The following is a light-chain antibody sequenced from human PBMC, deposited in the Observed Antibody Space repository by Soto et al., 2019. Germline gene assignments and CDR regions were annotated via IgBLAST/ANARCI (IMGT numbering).Light chain of an antibody. Sequence: DIQMTQSPSTLSASVGGRCTITCLAIQSISVWLAWYQQKSGKAPNLLIYKASRLESGVPSRFRGSGSETEFTLTISGLQPGDSATYYCQQYNSYSPTFGQGTKVDIK. CDR3: QQYNSYSPT. CDR1: QSISVW. CDR2: KAS. J-gene: IGKJ1*01. V-gene: IGKV1-5*03.